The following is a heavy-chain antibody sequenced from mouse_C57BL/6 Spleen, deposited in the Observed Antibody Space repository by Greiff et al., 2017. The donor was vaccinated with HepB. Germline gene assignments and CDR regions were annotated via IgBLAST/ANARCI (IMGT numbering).Heavy chain of an antibody. Sequence: QVQLKESGAELARPGASVKLSCKASGYTFTSYGISWVKQRTGQGLEWIGEIYPRSGNTYYNEKFKGKATLTADKSSSTAYMELRSLTSEDSAVYFCARSEDYDPYYFDYWGQGTTLTVSS. CDR1: GYTFTSYG. D-gene: IGHD2-4*01. V-gene: IGHV1-81*01. CDR2: IYPRSGNT. CDR3: ARSEDYDPYYFDY. J-gene: IGHJ2*01.